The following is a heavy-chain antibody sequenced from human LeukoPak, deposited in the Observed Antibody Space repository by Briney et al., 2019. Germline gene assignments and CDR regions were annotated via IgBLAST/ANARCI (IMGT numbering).Heavy chain of an antibody. D-gene: IGHD2-2*01. Sequence: PGGSLRLSCAASGFTFSSYSMNWVRQAPGKGLEWVSYISSSSSTIYYADSVKGRFTISRDNATNSLYLQMNSLRAEDTAVYYCARGEDIVVVPAALAFDIWGQGTMVTVSS. CDR3: ARGEDIVVVPAALAFDI. CDR2: ISSSSSTI. V-gene: IGHV3-48*01. CDR1: GFTFSSYS. J-gene: IGHJ3*02.